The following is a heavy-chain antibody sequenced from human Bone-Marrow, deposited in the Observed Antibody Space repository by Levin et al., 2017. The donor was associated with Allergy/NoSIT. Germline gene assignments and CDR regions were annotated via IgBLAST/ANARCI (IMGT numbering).Heavy chain of an antibody. V-gene: IGHV3-15*01. D-gene: IGHD1-14*01. CDR2: IKSKADGGTA. CDR3: TAEGRRLNPNYYYYGMDV. J-gene: IGHJ6*02. Sequence: AGGSLRLSCAVSGFTFTNAWMSWVRQAPGKGLEWVGRIKSKADGGTADYVAPVKGRFIISRDDSKNTLYLQMNSLKTEDTAVYYCTAEGRRLNPNYYYYGMDVWGQGTTVTVSS. CDR1: GFTFTNAW.